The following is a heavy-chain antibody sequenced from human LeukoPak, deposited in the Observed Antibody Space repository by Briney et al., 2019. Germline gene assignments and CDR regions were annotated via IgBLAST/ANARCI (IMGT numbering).Heavy chain of an antibody. CDR3: ARQLGSNYYEWFDP. CDR1: GGATSSSNYY. V-gene: IGHV4-39*01. CDR2: IFYSGTT. Sequence: SETLSLTCTVSGGATSSSNYYWAWIRQPPGKGLEWIGSIFYSGTTHYNPSLKSRVTISVDTSKNQLSLRLSSVTAADTAMYFCARQLGSNYYEWFDPWGQGTLVTVSS. D-gene: IGHD4-11*01. J-gene: IGHJ5*02.